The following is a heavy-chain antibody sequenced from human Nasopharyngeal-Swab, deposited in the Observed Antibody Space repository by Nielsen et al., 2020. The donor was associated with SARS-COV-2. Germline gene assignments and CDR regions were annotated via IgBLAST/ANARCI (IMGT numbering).Heavy chain of an antibody. CDR2: IYYRGST. CDR3: ASGYSSGWYQIDY. J-gene: IGHJ4*02. V-gene: IGHV4-59*08. CDR1: GDSISSYY. Sequence: SETLSLTCTVSGDSISSYYWSWIRQPPGKGLEWIGYIYYRGSTNYNPSLKSRVTISVDTSKNQFSLKLSSVTAADTAVYYCASGYSSGWYQIDYWGQGTLVTVSS. D-gene: IGHD6-19*01.